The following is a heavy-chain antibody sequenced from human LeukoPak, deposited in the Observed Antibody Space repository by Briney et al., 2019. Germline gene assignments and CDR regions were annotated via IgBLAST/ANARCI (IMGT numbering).Heavy chain of an antibody. CDR1: GGSFSGYY. V-gene: IGHV4-34*01. CDR2: INHSGGT. J-gene: IGHJ5*02. CDR3: ASRRFGELFSS. D-gene: IGHD3-10*01. Sequence: SETLSLTCAVHGGSFSGYYWTWIRQPPGKGLEWIGEINHSGGTNHNPSLKSRVTISVDTSKNQFSLKLTSVTAADTAVYYCASRRFGELFSSWGQGTLVTVSS.